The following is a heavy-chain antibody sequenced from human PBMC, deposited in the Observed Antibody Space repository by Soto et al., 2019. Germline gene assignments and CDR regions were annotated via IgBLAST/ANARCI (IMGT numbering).Heavy chain of an antibody. J-gene: IGHJ4*02. V-gene: IGHV3-30-3*01. D-gene: IGHD3-9*01. CDR3: ASSSPYDTKAFDY. CDR1: GFTFSSYA. Sequence: QVQLVESGGGVVQPGRSLRLSCAASGFTFSSYAMHWVRQAPGKGLEWVAVISYDGSNKYYADSVKGRFTISRDNSKNTLYLQMNSLRAEDTAVYYCASSSPYDTKAFDYWGQGTLVTVSS. CDR2: ISYDGSNK.